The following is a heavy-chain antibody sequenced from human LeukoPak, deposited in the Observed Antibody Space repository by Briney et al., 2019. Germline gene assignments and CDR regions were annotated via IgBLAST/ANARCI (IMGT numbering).Heavy chain of an antibody. Sequence: SETLSLTCTVSGGSISSTSYYWAWIRQPPGRGLEWIGSIDYSGTTYYNPSLKSRVTISVDTSKNQFSLKLSSVTASDTAKYFCARRGQAAGSKGAFDYWGQGTLVTVTS. D-gene: IGHD6-13*01. CDR2: IDYSGTT. CDR3: ARRGQAAGSKGAFDY. V-gene: IGHV4-39*01. CDR1: GGSISSTSYY. J-gene: IGHJ4*02.